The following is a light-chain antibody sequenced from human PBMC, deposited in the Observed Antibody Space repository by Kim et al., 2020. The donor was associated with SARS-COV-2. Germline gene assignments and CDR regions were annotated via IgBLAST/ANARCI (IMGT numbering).Light chain of an antibody. CDR3: NSYTTDYTYV. CDR2: DVT. J-gene: IGLJ1*01. CDR1: NSDIGAYNY. V-gene: IGLV2-14*03. Sequence: QSALTQPASVSGSPGQSITISCTGTNSDIGAYNYVSWYQQHPGKVPKLILFDVTNRPSGISNRFSGSKSGNTASLTITGLQAEDEADYYCNSYTTDYTYVFGSGTKVTVL.